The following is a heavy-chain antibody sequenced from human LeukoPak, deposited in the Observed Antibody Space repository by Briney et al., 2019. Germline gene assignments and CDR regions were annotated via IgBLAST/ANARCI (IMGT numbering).Heavy chain of an antibody. CDR3: ARNSGYDYAFDY. J-gene: IGHJ4*02. CDR1: GFTFSSCA. Sequence: GGSLRLSCAASGFTFSSCAMHWVRQAPGKGLEYVSAISSNGGSTYYANSVKGRFTISRDNSKNTLYLQMGSLRAEDMAVYYCARNSGYDYAFDYWGQGTLVTVSS. V-gene: IGHV3-64*01. D-gene: IGHD5-12*01. CDR2: ISSNGGST.